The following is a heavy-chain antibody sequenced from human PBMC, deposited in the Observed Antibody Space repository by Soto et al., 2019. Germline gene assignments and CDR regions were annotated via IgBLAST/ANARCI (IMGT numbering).Heavy chain of an antibody. J-gene: IGHJ3*01. Sequence: PSETLSLTCTVSGGSISSSSYYWGWIRQPPGKGLEWIASIYYSGSTYYNPSLKTRVTISVDTSKNQFSLKLSSVTAADTAVYYCGRRKSRTTIFGGAPTRPYDAFDLWCRGPLV. CDR2: IYYSGST. CDR3: GRRKSRTTIFGGAPTRPYDAFDL. CDR1: GGSISSSSYY. D-gene: IGHD3-3*01. V-gene: IGHV4-39*01.